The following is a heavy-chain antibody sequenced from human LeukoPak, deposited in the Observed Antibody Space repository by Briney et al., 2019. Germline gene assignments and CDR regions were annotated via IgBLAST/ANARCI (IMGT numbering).Heavy chain of an antibody. Sequence: GASVKVSCKASGYTFTSYGISWVRQAPGQGPEWMGWISAYNGNTNYAQKLQGRVTMTTVTSTSTAYMELRSLRSDYTAVYYCARSREPPDYYDSSGPDYWGQGTLVTVSS. J-gene: IGHJ4*02. V-gene: IGHV1-18*01. CDR2: ISAYNGNT. D-gene: IGHD3-22*01. CDR3: ARSREPPDYYDSSGPDY. CDR1: GYTFTSYG.